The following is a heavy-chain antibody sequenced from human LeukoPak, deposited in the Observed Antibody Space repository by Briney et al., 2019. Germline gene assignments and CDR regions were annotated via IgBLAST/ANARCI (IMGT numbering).Heavy chain of an antibody. CDR2: IYHSGTT. CDR1: GDSLRSSNW. Sequence: PSGTLSLTCAVSGDSLRSSNWWSWVRQPPGKGLELIGEIYHSGTTNYNPSLKSRVTISMDTSKNQFSLNLRSVTAADTAVYYCANKVYCSPTSCYHAGFWGQGTLVTVSS. D-gene: IGHD2-2*01. CDR3: ANKVYCSPTSCYHAGF. J-gene: IGHJ4*02. V-gene: IGHV4-4*02.